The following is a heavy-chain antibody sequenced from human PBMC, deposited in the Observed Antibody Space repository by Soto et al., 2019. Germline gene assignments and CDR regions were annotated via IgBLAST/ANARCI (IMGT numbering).Heavy chain of an antibody. D-gene: IGHD1-26*01. Sequence: SETLSLTCIVSGDSISSSSYYWVWIRQPPGKGLEWIGSIYYSGTTYYNPSLESRVTISIDTSKNQFSLKLSSLTAADTAVYYCARDLGSAAFDIWGQGTMVTVSS. CDR1: GDSISSSSYY. CDR2: IYYSGTT. V-gene: IGHV4-39*02. CDR3: ARDLGSAAFDI. J-gene: IGHJ3*02.